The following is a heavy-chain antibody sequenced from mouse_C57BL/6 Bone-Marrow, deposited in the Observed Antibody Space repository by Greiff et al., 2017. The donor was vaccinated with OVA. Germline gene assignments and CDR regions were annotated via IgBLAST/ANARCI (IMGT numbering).Heavy chain of an antibody. Sequence: EVQLVESGPGLVKPSQSLSLTCSVTGYSITSGYYWNWIRQFPGNKLEWMGYISYDGSNNYNPSLKNRISITRDTSKNQFFLKLNSVTTEDTATYYCAREGITTVVAGAMDYWGQGTSVTVSS. CDR2: ISYDGSN. CDR3: AREGITTVVAGAMDY. V-gene: IGHV3-6*01. J-gene: IGHJ4*01. D-gene: IGHD1-1*01. CDR1: GYSITSGYY.